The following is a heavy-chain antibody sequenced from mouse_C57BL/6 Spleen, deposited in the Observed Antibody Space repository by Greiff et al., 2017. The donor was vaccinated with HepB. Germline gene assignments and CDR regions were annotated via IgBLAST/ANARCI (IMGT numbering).Heavy chain of an antibody. Sequence: EVKLQESGPGLVKPSQSLSLTCSVTGYSITSGYYWNWIRQFPGNKLEWMGYISYDGSNNYNPSLKNRISITRDSSKNQFFLKLNSVTTEDTATYYCAREGYGSSRFAYWGQGTLVTVSA. V-gene: IGHV3-6*01. D-gene: IGHD1-1*01. CDR2: ISYDGSN. CDR1: GYSITSGYY. CDR3: AREGYGSSRFAY. J-gene: IGHJ3*01.